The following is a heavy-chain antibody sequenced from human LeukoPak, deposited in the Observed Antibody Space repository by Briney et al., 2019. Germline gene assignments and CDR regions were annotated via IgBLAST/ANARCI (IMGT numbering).Heavy chain of an antibody. J-gene: IGHJ4*02. D-gene: IGHD4-17*01. CDR1: GFTFSSYG. CDR2: ISYDGSNK. V-gene: IGHV3-30*18. Sequence: GGSLRLSCAASGFTFSSYGMHWVRQAPGKGLERVAVISYDGSNKYYAVSVKGRFTISRDNSKNTLYLQMNSLRAEDTAVYYCAKEGDYAFDYWGQGTLVTVSS. CDR3: AKEGDYAFDY.